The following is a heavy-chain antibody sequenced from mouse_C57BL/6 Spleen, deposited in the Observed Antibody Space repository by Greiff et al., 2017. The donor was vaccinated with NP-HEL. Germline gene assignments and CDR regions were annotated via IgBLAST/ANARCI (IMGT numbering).Heavy chain of an antibody. J-gene: IGHJ3*01. V-gene: IGHV10-1*01. Sequence: EVQLVESGGGLVQPKGSLKLSCAASGFSFNTYAMNWVRQAPGKGLEWVARIRSKSNNYATYYADSVKDRFTISRDDSESMLYLQMNNLKTEDTARYYCVYDGYPAWFAYWGQGTLVTVSA. CDR1: GFSFNTYA. CDR2: IRSKSNNYAT. D-gene: IGHD2-3*01. CDR3: VYDGYPAWFAY.